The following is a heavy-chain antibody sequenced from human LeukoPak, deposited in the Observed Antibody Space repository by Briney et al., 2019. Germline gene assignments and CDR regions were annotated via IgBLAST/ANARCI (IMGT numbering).Heavy chain of an antibody. Sequence: ASVKVSCKVSGYTLTELSMHWVRQAPGTGLEWMGGFDPEDGETIYAQKFQGRVTMTEDTSTDTAYMELSSLRSEDTAVYYCATSRYSSSWYPYYGMDVWGQGTTVTVSS. D-gene: IGHD6-13*01. CDR1: GYTLTELS. V-gene: IGHV1-24*01. CDR2: FDPEDGET. J-gene: IGHJ6*02. CDR3: ATSRYSSSWYPYYGMDV.